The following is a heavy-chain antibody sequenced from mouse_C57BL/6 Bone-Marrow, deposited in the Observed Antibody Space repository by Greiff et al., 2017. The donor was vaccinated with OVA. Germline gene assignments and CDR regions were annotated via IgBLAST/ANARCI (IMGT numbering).Heavy chain of an antibody. Sequence: QVQLQQPGAELVKPGASVKMSCKASGYTFTSYWITWVKQRPGQGLEWIGDIYPGSGSTNYNEKFKSKATLTVDTSSSTAYMQLSSLTSEDSAVYYCTRRGTGLDAMDYWGQGTSVTVSS. CDR1: GYTFTSYW. CDR3: TRRGTGLDAMDY. J-gene: IGHJ4*01. D-gene: IGHD4-1*01. CDR2: IYPGSGST. V-gene: IGHV1-55*01.